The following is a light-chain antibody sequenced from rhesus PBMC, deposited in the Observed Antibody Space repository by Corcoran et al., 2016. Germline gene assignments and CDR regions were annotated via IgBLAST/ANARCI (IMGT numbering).Light chain of an antibody. CDR2: KAS. CDR3: LQYSSSPFT. CDR1: QSISSW. V-gene: IGKV1-22*01. J-gene: IGKJ3*01. Sequence: DIQMTQSPSSLSASVGVTVTITCRASQSISSWLDWYQQKPGKAPKLLIYKASSLQSGVPSRFSGSGSGTDFTLTISSLQPEDFATYSCLQYSSSPFTFGPGTKLDIK.